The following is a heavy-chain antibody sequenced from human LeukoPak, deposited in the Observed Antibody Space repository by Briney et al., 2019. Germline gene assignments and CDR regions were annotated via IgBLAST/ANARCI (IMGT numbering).Heavy chain of an antibody. CDR2: IYSGGST. CDR3: ARGVSYGSGSYIGDP. Sequence: PGGSLRLSCVASGFTVSSIYMSWVRQAPGKGLEWVSVIYSGGSTYYADSVKGRFTISRDNSKNTFYLQMNSLRAEDTAVYYCARGVSYGSGSYIGDPWGQGTLVTVSS. V-gene: IGHV3-53*01. CDR1: GFTVSSIY. J-gene: IGHJ5*02. D-gene: IGHD3-10*01.